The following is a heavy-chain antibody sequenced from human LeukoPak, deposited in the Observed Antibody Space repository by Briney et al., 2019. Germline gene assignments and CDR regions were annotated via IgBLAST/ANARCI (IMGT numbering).Heavy chain of an antibody. CDR3: ASETPYYYGSGSYSWGRWFDP. CDR2: IYYGGST. J-gene: IGHJ5*02. D-gene: IGHD3-10*01. CDR1: GGSISSGDYY. Sequence: PSQTLSLTCTVTGGSISSGDYYWSWIRQPPGKGLEWIGYIYYGGSTYYNPSLKSRVTISVDTSKNQFSLKLSSVTAGDTAVYYCASETPYYYGSGSYSWGRWFDPWGQGTLVTVSS. V-gene: IGHV4-30-4*08.